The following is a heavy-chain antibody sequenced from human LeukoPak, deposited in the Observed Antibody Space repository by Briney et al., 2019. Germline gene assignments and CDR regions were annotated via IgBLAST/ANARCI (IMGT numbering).Heavy chain of an antibody. CDR1: GFNFGDHG. V-gene: IGHV3-49*03. Sequence: GGSLRLSCIASGFNFGDHGMSWFRQAPGKGLEWVSSISSKMYGETADYAASVKGRFTISRDDSNSITYLQMNSLKTEDTAVYHCVRDGRGYSTAYFDSWGLGTLVTVSS. CDR2: ISSKMYGETA. D-gene: IGHD5-12*01. J-gene: IGHJ4*02. CDR3: VRDGRGYSTAYFDS.